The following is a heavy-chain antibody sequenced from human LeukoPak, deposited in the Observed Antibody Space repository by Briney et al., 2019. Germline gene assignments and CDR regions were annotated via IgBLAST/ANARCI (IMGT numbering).Heavy chain of an antibody. CDR2: ISGSGGST. D-gene: IGHD2-2*02. J-gene: IGHJ4*02. Sequence: PGGSLRLSCAASGFTFSSYAVSWVRQAPGKGLEWVSAISGSGGSTYYADSVKGRFTISRDNSKNTLYLQMNSLRAEDTAVYYCAKAIVVVPAAIFGWGYYFDYWGQGTLVTVSS. CDR1: GFTFSSYA. V-gene: IGHV3-23*01. CDR3: AKAIVVVPAAIFGWGYYFDY.